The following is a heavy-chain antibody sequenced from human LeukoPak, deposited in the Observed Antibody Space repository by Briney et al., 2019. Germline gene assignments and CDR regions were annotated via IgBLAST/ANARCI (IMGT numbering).Heavy chain of an antibody. V-gene: IGHV4-30-4*01. CDR3: ARVGLSYDILTGYYPYGMGV. J-gene: IGHJ6*02. CDR1: GASISNYY. Sequence: SETLSLTCTVSGASISNYYWSWIRQPPGKGLEWIGYIYYSGSTSYNPSLKSRISISIDTSRSQFSLKLTSVTAADTAVYYCARVGLSYDILTGYYPYGMGVWGQGTTVTVSS. D-gene: IGHD3-9*01. CDR2: IYYSGST.